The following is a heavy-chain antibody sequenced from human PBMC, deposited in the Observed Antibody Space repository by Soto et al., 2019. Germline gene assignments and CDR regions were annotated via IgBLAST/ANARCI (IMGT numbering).Heavy chain of an antibody. D-gene: IGHD5-18*01. J-gene: IGHJ4*02. V-gene: IGHV3-30-3*01. CDR1: GFTYSSYA. CDR3: ATHRQEMDTMGI. CDR2: ISYDGSNK. Sequence: QVQLVESGGGVVQPGRSLRLSCAASGFTYSSYAMHWVRQAPGKGLEWVAVISYDGSNKYYADSVKGRFTISRDNSKNTLDLQMNSLRAEDTAVYYCATHRQEMDTMGIWGQGTLVTVSS.